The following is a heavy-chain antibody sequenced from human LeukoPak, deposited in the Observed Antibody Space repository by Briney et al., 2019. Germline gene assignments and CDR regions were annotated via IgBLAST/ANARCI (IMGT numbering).Heavy chain of an antibody. V-gene: IGHV3-7*04. D-gene: IGHD6-19*01. CDR3: ARDDSGWYSFDF. Sequence: GGSLRLSCADSGFTFTEFWVTCVRHAPGEGGGRVANIKQDGRETYYSDSVKGRFTISRDNAQNSLHLDMSNLSAEDTAVYYCARDDSGWYSFDFWGQGTLVTVSS. CDR1: GFTFTEFW. CDR2: IKQDGRET. J-gene: IGHJ4*02.